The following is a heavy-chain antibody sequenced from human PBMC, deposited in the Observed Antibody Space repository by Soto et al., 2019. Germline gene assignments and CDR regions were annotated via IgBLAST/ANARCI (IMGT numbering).Heavy chain of an antibody. D-gene: IGHD3-3*01. CDR1: GGTFSSYA. J-gene: IGHJ6*02. Sequence: RASVKVSCKASGGTFSSYAISWVRQAPGQGLEWMGGIIPIFGTANYAQKFQGRVTITADKSTSTAYMELSSLGSEDTAVYYCARDLGGNSYWSGYSYYYGMDVWGQGTTVTVS. V-gene: IGHV1-69*06. CDR2: IIPIFGTA. CDR3: ARDLGGNSYWSGYSYYYGMDV.